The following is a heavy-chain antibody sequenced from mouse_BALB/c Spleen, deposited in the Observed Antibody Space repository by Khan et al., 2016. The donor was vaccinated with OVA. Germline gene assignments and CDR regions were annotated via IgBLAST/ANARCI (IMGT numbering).Heavy chain of an antibody. V-gene: IGHV5-6*01. Sequence: EVELVESGGDFVRPGGSLKLSCAASGFTFSTYGMSWVRQTPDKRLEWVATINTGGAYTYYPDSVKGRFTISRDNAKNTLYLQLSSLKSEDTANYCCAGLAYYCNSEGFDYWGQGTMVTVSA. CDR2: INTGGAYT. J-gene: IGHJ3*01. CDR3: AGLAYYCNSEGFDY. D-gene: IGHD1-1*01. CDR1: GFTFSTYG.